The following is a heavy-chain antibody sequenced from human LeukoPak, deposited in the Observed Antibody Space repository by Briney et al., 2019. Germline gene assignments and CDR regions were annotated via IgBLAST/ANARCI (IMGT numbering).Heavy chain of an antibody. CDR1: GFTFSSYS. CDR2: ISSSSSTI. CDR3: ARDSLAAAGRKYYFDY. Sequence: GGSLRLSCAASGFTFSSYSMNWVRQAPGKGLGWVSYISSSSSTIYYADSVKGRFTISRDNAKNSLYLQMNSLRAEDTAVYYCARDSLAAAGRKYYFDYWGQGTLVTVSS. D-gene: IGHD6-13*01. J-gene: IGHJ4*02. V-gene: IGHV3-48*01.